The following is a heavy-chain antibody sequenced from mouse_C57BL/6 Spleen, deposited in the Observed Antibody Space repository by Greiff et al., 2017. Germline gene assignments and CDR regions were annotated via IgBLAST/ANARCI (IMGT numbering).Heavy chain of an antibody. V-gene: IGHV5-4*03. D-gene: IGHD2-4*01. J-gene: IGHJ1*03. CDR1: GFTFSSYA. CDR2: ISDGGSYT. CDR3: ARRDYDGYSDV. Sequence: EVMLVESGGGLVKPGGSLKLSCAASGFTFSSYAMSWVRQTPEKRLEWVATISDGGSYTYYPDNVKGRFTISRDNAKNNLYLQMSHLKSEDTAMYYCARRDYDGYSDVWGTGTTVTVSS.